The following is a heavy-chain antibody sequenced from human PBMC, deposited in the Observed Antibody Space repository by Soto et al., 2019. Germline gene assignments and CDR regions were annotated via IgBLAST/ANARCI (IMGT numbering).Heavy chain of an antibody. V-gene: IGHV3-48*02. D-gene: IGHD2-21*02. CDR2: ISSNSDIT. CDR3: ARLPKGSLVTA. CDR1: GFRFSDHS. J-gene: IGHJ4*02. Sequence: PVESGGGLVYPGGSLRLSCEGSGFRFSDHSMNWVRQAPGKGLQWISYISSNSDITYYADSVKGRFTVSRDNANNALFLQMNSLRDDDTATYYCARLPKGSLVTAWGQGARVTVSS.